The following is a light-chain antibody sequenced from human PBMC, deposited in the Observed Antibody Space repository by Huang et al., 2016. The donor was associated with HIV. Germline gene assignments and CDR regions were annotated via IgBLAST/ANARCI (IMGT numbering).Light chain of an antibody. CDR1: ESVYNY. J-gene: IGKJ1*01. V-gene: IGKV1-39*01. CDR2: AAS. Sequence: DIQMTQSPPSLSASVGDRVTITCRTNESVYNYLNWYRQKPGKAPEFLIYAASSLRSGVPSRFSGSGSGTEFTLTITSLQPQDRATYYCQQSYNTPRTFGQGTNLEIK. CDR3: QQSYNTPRT.